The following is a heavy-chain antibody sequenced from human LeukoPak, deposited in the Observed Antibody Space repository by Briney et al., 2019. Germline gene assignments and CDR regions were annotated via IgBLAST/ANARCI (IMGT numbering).Heavy chain of an antibody. V-gene: IGHV4-31*03. CDR2: IYSSGST. Sequence: SQTLSLTCTVSGGSINSSGDYWSWIRQLPGNGLERIGFIYSSGSTYYNPSLKSRITISIDTSKNHFSLKLSSVTAADTAVYYCTRDAGAGDWYFDLWGRGTLVTVSS. CDR1: GGSINSSGDY. D-gene: IGHD7-27*01. J-gene: IGHJ2*01. CDR3: TRDAGAGDWYFDL.